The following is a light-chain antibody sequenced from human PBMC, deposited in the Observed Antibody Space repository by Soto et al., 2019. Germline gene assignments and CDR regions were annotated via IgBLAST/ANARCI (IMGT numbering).Light chain of an antibody. J-gene: IGLJ1*01. CDR3: CSYAGYSTYV. CDR2: DVT. Sequence: QSALTQPASVSGSPGQSITISCTGTSSDVGSYNLVSWYQQHPGKAPKLVIYDVTKRPSGLSNRFSGSKSGNTASLTISGLQAEDEGDYYCCSYAGYSTYVFGTGTKVTVL. V-gene: IGLV2-23*02. CDR1: SSDVGSYNL.